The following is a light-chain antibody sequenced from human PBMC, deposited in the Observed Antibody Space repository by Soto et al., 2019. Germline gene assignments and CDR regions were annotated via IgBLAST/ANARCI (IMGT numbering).Light chain of an antibody. Sequence: EVVMTQSPATLSLSPGERATLSCRASQSVSSDLAWYQQKPGQAPRLLIYGASTRATDIPARFSGGGSGTEFTLTVSNLQSEDCGIYYCQQYNDWPPSTFGPGTKVDIK. CDR3: QQYNDWPPST. CDR2: GAS. V-gene: IGKV3-15*01. CDR1: QSVSSD. J-gene: IGKJ3*01.